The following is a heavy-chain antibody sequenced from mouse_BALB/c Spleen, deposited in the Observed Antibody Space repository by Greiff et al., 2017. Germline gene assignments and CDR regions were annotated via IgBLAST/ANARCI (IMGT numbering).Heavy chain of an antibody. V-gene: IGHV5-12-1*01. J-gene: IGHJ2*01. CDR1: GFAFSSYD. CDR3: ARQEEYYFDY. CDR2: ISSGGGST. Sequence: EVKLVESGGGLVKPGGSLKLSCAASGFAFSSYDMPWVRQTPEKRLEWVAYISSGGGSTYYPDTVKGRFTISRDNAKNTLYLQMSSLKSEDTAMYYCARQEEYYFDYWGQGTTLTVSS.